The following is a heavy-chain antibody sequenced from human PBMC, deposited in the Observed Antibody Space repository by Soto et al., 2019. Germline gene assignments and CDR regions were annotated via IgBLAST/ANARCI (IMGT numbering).Heavy chain of an antibody. CDR2: ISYTGST. CDR1: GDSITSYY. V-gene: IGHV4-59*13. CDR3: GGVGELPFWFAP. Sequence: PSETLSLTCTVSGDSITSYYWSWIRQPPGKGLEWVGYISYTGSTIYNPSLESRATISLDTSKNQVSLSLNSVTVADTAVYYCGGVGELPFWFAPWGRGPLVIVSS. D-gene: IGHD3-10*01. J-gene: IGHJ5*02.